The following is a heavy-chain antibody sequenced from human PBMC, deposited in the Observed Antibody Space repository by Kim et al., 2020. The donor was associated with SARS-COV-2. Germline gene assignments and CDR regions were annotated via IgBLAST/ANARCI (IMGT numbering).Heavy chain of an antibody. CDR2: ISYDGSNK. CDR3: ARDRSWDSSSFPFGLGDY. CDR1: GFTFSSYA. V-gene: IGHV3-30*04. D-gene: IGHD6-13*01. Sequence: GGSLRLSCAASGFTFSSYAMHWVRQAPGKGLEWVAVISYDGSNKYYADSVKGRFTISRDNSKNTLYLQMNSLRAEDTAVYYCARDRSWDSSSFPFGLGDYWGQGTLVTVSS. J-gene: IGHJ4*02.